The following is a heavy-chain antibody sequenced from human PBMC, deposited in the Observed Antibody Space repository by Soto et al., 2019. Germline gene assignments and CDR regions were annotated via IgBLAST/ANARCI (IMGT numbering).Heavy chain of an antibody. V-gene: IGHV1-46*03. J-gene: IGHJ4*02. CDR3: ARGPGQQLVY. Sequence: GASXKVSCKASGYTLTSYYMHWVRQAPGQGLEWMGMINPSGGSTNYAQKFQGRVTMTRDTATSTVYMELSSLRSDDTAVYYCARGPGQQLVYWGQGTLVTVSS. CDR2: INPSGGST. D-gene: IGHD6-13*01. CDR1: GYTLTSYY.